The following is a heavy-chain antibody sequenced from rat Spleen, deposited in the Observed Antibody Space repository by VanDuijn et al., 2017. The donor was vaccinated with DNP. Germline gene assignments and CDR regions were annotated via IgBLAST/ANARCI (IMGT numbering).Heavy chain of an antibody. V-gene: IGHV2S12*01. CDR2: ISNSGIT. CDR1: GFTFSDYW. Sequence: VKLEESGGGLVQPGMSVKLSCTTSGFTFSDYWMEWVRQAPGKGLEWIAAISNSGITYYNSALKSRLSISRDTSKSQVFLKMNSLQTEDTAMYFCARWEGINAYWGQGTLVTVSS. CDR3: ARWEGINAY. D-gene: IGHD1-11*01. J-gene: IGHJ3*01.